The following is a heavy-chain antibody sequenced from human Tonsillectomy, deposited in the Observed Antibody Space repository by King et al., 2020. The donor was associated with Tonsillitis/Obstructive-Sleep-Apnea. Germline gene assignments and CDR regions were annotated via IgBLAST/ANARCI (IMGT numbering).Heavy chain of an antibody. CDR3: AQILTGTLGEYFQH. V-gene: IGHV2-5*02. J-gene: IGHJ1*01. CDR1: GFSLSTSGVG. Sequence: TLKESGPTLVKPTQTLTLTCTFSGFSLSTSGVGVGWIRQPPGKALEWLALIYWDDDKHYSPSLKSRLTITKDTSKKQVVFTMTNMDPVDTATYYCAQILTGTLGEYFQHWGQGTLVTVSS. D-gene: IGHD1-7*01. CDR2: IYWDDDK.